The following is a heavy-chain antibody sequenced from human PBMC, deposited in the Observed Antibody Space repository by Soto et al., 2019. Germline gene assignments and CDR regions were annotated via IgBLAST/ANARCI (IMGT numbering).Heavy chain of an antibody. Sequence: RGESLKISCKGSGYSFTSYWIGWVRQMPGKGLEWMGIIYPGDSDIRYSPSFQGQVATSADKSISTAYLQWSSLKASDTAMYYCARQATSKGKYGMDVWGQGTTVTVSS. CDR2: IYPGDSDI. CDR1: GYSFTSYW. J-gene: IGHJ6*02. V-gene: IGHV5-51*01. D-gene: IGHD3-3*02. CDR3: ARQATSKGKYGMDV.